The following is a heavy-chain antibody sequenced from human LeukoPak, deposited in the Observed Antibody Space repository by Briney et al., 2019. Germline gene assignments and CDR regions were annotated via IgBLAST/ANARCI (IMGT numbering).Heavy chain of an antibody. CDR2: IYYSGST. Sequence: PSETLSLTCTVSGGSISSYYWSWIRQPPGKGLEWIGYIYYSGSTNYNPSLKSRVTISVDTSKNQFSLKLSSVTAADTAVYYCARSVEMVTIDYWGQGTLVTVSS. J-gene: IGHJ4*02. CDR3: ARSVEMVTIDY. V-gene: IGHV4-59*01. D-gene: IGHD5-24*01. CDR1: GGSISSYY.